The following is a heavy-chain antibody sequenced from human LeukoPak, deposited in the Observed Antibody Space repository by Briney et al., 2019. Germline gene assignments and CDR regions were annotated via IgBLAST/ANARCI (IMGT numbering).Heavy chain of an antibody. D-gene: IGHD6-6*01. CDR2: INPSGST. CDR3: ARATEGYSSSVVYMDV. J-gene: IGHJ6*03. V-gene: IGHV4-34*01. CDR1: GGSFSGYY. Sequence: SETLSLTCAVYGGSFSGYYWTWIRQPPGKGLEWIGEINPSGSTNYSPSLKSRVTISVDTPKNQFSLKLTSVTAADTAVYYCARATEGYSSSVVYMDVWGKGTTVTVSS.